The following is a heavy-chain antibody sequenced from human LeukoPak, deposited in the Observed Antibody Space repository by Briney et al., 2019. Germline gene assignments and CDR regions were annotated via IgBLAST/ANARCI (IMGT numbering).Heavy chain of an antibody. J-gene: IGHJ4*02. Sequence: GGSLRLSCAASGFAFSSYSMNWVRRAPGKGLEWLSHISSSSSTIYFADSVKGRFTISRDNAKNSLYLQMNSLRDADTAVYYCARAGCLQLTLDHWGQGTLVTVYS. CDR1: GFAFSSYS. D-gene: IGHD5-24*01. CDR2: ISSSSSTI. CDR3: ARAGCLQLTLDH. V-gene: IGHV3-48*02.